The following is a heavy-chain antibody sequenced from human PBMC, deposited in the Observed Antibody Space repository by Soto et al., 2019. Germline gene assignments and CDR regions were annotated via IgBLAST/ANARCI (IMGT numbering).Heavy chain of an antibody. Sequence: SETLSLTCAVYGGSFSGYYWSWIRQPPGKGLEWIGEINHSGSTNYNPSLKSRVTISVDTSKNQFSLKLSSVTAADTAVYYCARRSYGSGIDYWGQGTLVTVSS. J-gene: IGHJ4*02. CDR1: GGSFSGYY. CDR2: INHSGST. CDR3: ARRSYGSGIDY. D-gene: IGHD3-10*01. V-gene: IGHV4-34*01.